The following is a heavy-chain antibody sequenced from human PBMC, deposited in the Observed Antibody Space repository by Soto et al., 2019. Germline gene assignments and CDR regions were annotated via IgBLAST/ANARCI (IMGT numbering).Heavy chain of an antibody. CDR1: GGSITSSGYY. J-gene: IGHJ4*02. D-gene: IGHD2-2*01. CDR3: ARGGGSTKVDY. V-gene: IGHV4-31*03. CDR2: TSNSGST. Sequence: QVQLQESGPGLVKPSLTLSLTCTVSGGSITSSGYYWSWIRQHPGEGLEWIGFTSNSGSTSYNPSLKSRVTISVDTSSNQFSLNLKSVTAADTAVYYCARGGGSTKVDYWGQGTLVTVSP.